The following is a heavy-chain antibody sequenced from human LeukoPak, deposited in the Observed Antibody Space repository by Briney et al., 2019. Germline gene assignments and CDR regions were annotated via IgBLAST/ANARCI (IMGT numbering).Heavy chain of an antibody. V-gene: IGHV3-23*01. CDR2: ISGSGGST. CDR1: GFTFSSYA. D-gene: IGHD3-3*01. CDR3: AKVGTIFGVVTPPADAFDI. Sequence: PGGSLRLSCAASGFTFSSYAMSWVRQAPGKGLEWVSAISGSGGSTYYADSVKGRFTISRDNSKNTLYLQMNSLRAEGTAVYYCAKVGTIFGVVTPPADAFDIWGQGTMVTVSS. J-gene: IGHJ3*02.